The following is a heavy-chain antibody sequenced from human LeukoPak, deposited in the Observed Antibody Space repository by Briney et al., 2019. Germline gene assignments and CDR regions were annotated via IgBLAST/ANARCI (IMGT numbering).Heavy chain of an antibody. D-gene: IGHD7-27*01. CDR1: GFTVSNSF. CDR2: IYSDGTS. CDR3: TKTGGPWD. Sequence: GGSLRLSCAASGFTVSNSFMSWIRQAPGKGLEWVSVIYSDGTSYYADSVKARFSISRDNPKNSLYLQMNSLRVEDTAMYYCTKTGGPWDWGQGTLVTVSS. V-gene: IGHV3-53*01. J-gene: IGHJ4*02.